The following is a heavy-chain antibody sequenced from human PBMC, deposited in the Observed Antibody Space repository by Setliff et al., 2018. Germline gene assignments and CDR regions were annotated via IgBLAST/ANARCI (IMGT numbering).Heavy chain of an antibody. Sequence: PSETLSLTCAVYGGSFSGYYWSWIRQPPGKGLGWIGEINHSGSTNYNPSLKSRVTISVDTSKNQFSLKLSSVTAADTAVYYCARSGDYYGSGSYRLGYWGQGTLVT. CDR3: ARSGDYYGSGSYRLGY. CDR2: INHSGST. J-gene: IGHJ4*02. CDR1: GGSFSGYY. D-gene: IGHD3-10*01. V-gene: IGHV4-34*01.